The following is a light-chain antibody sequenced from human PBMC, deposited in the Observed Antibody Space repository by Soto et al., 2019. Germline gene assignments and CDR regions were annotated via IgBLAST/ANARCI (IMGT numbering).Light chain of an antibody. J-gene: IGLJ1*01. CDR2: DVN. CDR1: SRDVGGYHY. V-gene: IGLV2-11*01. Sequence: QSALTHPRSVSGAPGQSVTISCTGTSRDVGGYHYVSWYQHHPGKAPKLVIFDVNRRPSGVPHRFSGSKSDNTASLTISGLQAEDEADYFCCSYLRSYIYVVATVTKV. CDR3: CSYLRSYIYV.